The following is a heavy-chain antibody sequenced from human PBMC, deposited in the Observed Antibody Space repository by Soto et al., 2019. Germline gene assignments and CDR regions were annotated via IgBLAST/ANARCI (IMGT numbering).Heavy chain of an antibody. J-gene: IGHJ3*02. CDR3: ARRDGSGGYYAFDI. V-gene: IGHV4-39*01. Sequence: SETXSLTCTVSAGSIGSSGYYWGWIRQPPGKGLELIGTIYYSGSAYYNPSLKSRVTVSIDTSKNQFSLKLSSVTAADTAVYYCARRDGSGGYYAFDIWGQGTMVTVSS. D-gene: IGHD3-10*01. CDR1: AGSIGSSGYY. CDR2: IYYSGSA.